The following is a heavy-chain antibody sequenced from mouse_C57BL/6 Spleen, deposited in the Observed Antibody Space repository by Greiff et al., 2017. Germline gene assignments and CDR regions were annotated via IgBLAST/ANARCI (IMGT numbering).Heavy chain of an antibody. J-gene: IGHJ2*01. CDR3: TFYYGYLLDY. D-gene: IGHD2-2*01. V-gene: IGHV1-15*01. Sequence: VQLQQSGAELVRPGASVTLSCKASGYTFTDYEMHWVKQTPVHGLEWIGAIDPETGGTAYNQKFKGKAILTADKSSSTAYMELRSLTSEDSAVYYCTFYYGYLLDYWGQGTTLTVSS. CDR1: GYTFTDYE. CDR2: IDPETGGT.